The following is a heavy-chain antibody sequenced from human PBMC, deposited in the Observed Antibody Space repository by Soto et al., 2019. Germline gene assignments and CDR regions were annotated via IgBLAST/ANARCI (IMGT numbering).Heavy chain of an antibody. Sequence: PGGSLRLSCAASGFTFSSYGMHWVRQAPGKGLEWVAVISYDGSNKYYADSVKGRFTISRDNSKNTLYLQMNSLRAEDTAVYYCAKDRLPLDGDYEPFDYWGQGTLVTVSS. CDR1: GFTFSSYG. CDR2: ISYDGSNK. CDR3: AKDRLPLDGDYEPFDY. J-gene: IGHJ4*02. V-gene: IGHV3-30*18. D-gene: IGHD4-17*01.